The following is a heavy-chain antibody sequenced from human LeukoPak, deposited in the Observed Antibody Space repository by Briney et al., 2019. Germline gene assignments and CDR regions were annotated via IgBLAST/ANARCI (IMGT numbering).Heavy chain of an antibody. V-gene: IGHV3-15*01. Sequence: AGGSLRLSCAASGFTFSRYWMSWVRQAPGKGLEWVGRIKSKTDGGTTDYAAPVKGRFTISRDDSKNTLYLQMNSLKTEDTAVYYCTTERADSSSWYRGYYYYYYMDVWGKGTTVTISS. CDR1: GFTFSRYW. CDR3: TTERADSSSWYRGYYYYYYMDV. J-gene: IGHJ6*03. CDR2: IKSKTDGGTT. D-gene: IGHD6-13*01.